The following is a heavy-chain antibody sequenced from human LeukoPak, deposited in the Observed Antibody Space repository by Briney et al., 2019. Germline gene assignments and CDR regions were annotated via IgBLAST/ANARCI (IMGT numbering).Heavy chain of an antibody. CDR3: AKDDDSSGYYVIDY. CDR1: GFTFSSYG. CDR2: ISGSGGST. Sequence: GGSLRLSCAASGFTFSSYGMSWVRQAPGKGLEWVSAISGSGGSTYYADSVKGRFTISRDNPKNTLYLQMNSLRAEDTAVYYCAKDDDSSGYYVIDYWGQGTLVTVSS. J-gene: IGHJ4*02. D-gene: IGHD3-22*01. V-gene: IGHV3-23*01.